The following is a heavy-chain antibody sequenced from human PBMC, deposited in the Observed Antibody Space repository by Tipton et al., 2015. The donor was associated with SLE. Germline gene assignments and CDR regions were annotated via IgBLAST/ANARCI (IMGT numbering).Heavy chain of an antibody. D-gene: IGHD1-26*01. CDR2: IKQDGSEK. CDR1: GFTVSSNY. V-gene: IGHV3-7*01. CDR3: AREGESGSYLYYFDY. Sequence: SLRLSCAASGFTVSSNYMSWVRQAPGKGLEWVANIKQDGSEKYYVDSVKGRFTISRDNAKNSLYLQMNSLRAEDTAVYYCAREGESGSYLYYFDYWGQGTLVTVSS. J-gene: IGHJ4*02.